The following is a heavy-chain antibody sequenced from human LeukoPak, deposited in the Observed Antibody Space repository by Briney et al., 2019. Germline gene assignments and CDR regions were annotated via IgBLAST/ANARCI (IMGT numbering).Heavy chain of an antibody. Sequence: ASVKVSCKASGYSFNSQGMNWVRQAPGQGLEWMGWINPNSGGTNYAQKFQGRVTMTRDTSISTAYMELSRLRSDDTAVYYCARVHSSSSPPHFDYWGQGTLVTVSS. CDR3: ARVHSSSSPPHFDY. D-gene: IGHD6-13*01. CDR1: GYSFNSQG. V-gene: IGHV1-2*02. CDR2: INPNSGGT. J-gene: IGHJ4*02.